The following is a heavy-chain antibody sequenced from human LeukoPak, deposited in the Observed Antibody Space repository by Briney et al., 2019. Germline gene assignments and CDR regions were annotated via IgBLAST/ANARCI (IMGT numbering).Heavy chain of an antibody. CDR1: GFTFSSDW. Sequence: GGSLRLSCAASGFTFSSDWMSWVRQAPGKGLEWVANIKQDGSEKYYVDSVKGRFTISRDNAKNSLYLQMNSLRAEDTAVYYCAREEGYSYGQTGYFDYWGQGTLVTVSS. CDR3: AREEGYSYGQTGYFDY. D-gene: IGHD5-18*01. J-gene: IGHJ4*02. CDR2: IKQDGSEK. V-gene: IGHV3-7*03.